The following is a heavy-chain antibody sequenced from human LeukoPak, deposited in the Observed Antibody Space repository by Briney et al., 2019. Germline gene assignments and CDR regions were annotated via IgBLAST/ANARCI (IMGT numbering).Heavy chain of an antibody. CDR3: AKVGTMVRENWFDP. CDR1: GYTFTSYD. D-gene: IGHD3-10*01. CDR2: MNPNSGNT. J-gene: IGHJ5*02. Sequence: ASVKVSCKASGYTFTSYDINWVRQATGQGLEWMGWMNPNSGNTGYAQKLQGRVTMTTDTSTSTAYMELRSLRSDDTAVYYCAKVGTMVRENWFDPWGQGTLVTVSS. V-gene: IGHV1-8*01.